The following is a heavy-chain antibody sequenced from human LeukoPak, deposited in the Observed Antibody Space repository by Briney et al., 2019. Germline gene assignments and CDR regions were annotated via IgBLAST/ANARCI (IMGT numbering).Heavy chain of an antibody. Sequence: GGSLRLSCAASGFTFSSYWMSWVRQAPGKGLEWVADIKQDGSEKYYVDSVKGLFTISRDNAKNSLHLQMNSLRAEDTAVYYCAREVEHRGAFDIWGQGTMVTVSS. D-gene: IGHD5-24*01. J-gene: IGHJ3*02. V-gene: IGHV3-7*01. CDR3: AREVEHRGAFDI. CDR2: IKQDGSEK. CDR1: GFTFSSYW.